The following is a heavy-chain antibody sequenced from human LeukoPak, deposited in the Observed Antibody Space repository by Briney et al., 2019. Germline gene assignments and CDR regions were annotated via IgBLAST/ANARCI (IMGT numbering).Heavy chain of an antibody. CDR3: ARGGQYSGYYYFDY. J-gene: IGHJ4*02. D-gene: IGHD3-22*01. CDR1: EFTLSNYW. V-gene: IGHV3-7*01. Sequence: GGSLRLSCTASEFTLSNYWMSWVRQAPGEGVEWVANIKQEGSETYSVDSVKGRFTISRDNAKNSLYLQMNSLRAEDTALYYCARGGQYSGYYYFDYWGQGTLVTVSS. CDR2: IKQEGSET.